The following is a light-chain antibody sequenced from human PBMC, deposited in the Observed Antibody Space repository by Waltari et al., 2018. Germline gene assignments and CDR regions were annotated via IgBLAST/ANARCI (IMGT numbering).Light chain of an antibody. CDR2: EVN. Sequence: QSVLTQAPSVSAAPGQTVTISCSGTTPNIGNNYVSWYQQLPGAAPKIVIYEVNRRPSGIPDRFSGSNSGASATLGITGLQTGDEADYYCGSWDSSLGIGVLGGGTRLTVL. CDR1: TPNIGNNY. CDR3: GSWDSSLGIGV. V-gene: IGLV1-51*01. J-gene: IGLJ3*02.